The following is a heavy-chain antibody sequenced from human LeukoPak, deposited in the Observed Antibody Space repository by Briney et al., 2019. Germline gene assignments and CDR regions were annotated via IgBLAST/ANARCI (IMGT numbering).Heavy chain of an antibody. CDR1: GGSISSYY. V-gene: IGHV4-59*01. D-gene: IGHD5-18*01. J-gene: IGHJ6*03. Sequence: PSETLSLTCTVSGGSISSYYLSWIRQPPGKGLEWIGYIYYSGSTNYNPSLKSRVTISVDSSKNQFSLKLSSVTAADTAVYYCARTTEGGYTYDYFYYYYMDVWGKGTTVTISS. CDR3: ARTTEGGYTYDYFYYYYMDV. CDR2: IYYSGST.